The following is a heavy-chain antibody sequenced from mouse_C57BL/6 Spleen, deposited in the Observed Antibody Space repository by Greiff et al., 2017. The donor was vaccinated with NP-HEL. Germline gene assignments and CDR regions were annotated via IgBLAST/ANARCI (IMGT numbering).Heavy chain of an antibody. V-gene: IGHV10-1*01. CDR2: IRSKSNNYAT. CDR3: VRHGGSSYEFAY. Sequence: EVQVVESGGGLVQPKGSLKLSCAASGFSFNTYAMNWVRQAPGKGLEWVARIRSKSNNYATYYADSVKDRFTISRDDSESMLYLQMNNLKTEDTAMYYCVRHGGSSYEFAYWGQGTLVTVSA. CDR1: GFSFNTYA. D-gene: IGHD1-1*01. J-gene: IGHJ3*01.